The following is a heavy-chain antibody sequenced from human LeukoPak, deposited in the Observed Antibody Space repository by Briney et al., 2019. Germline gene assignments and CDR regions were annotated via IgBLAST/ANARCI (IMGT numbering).Heavy chain of an antibody. Sequence: GGSLRLSCATSGFTFSSYAMSWVRQAPGKGLEWVSYITNSGSTRYYADSVRGRFTISRDNAKKSLYLQMNSLRADDTAVYYCVRDTGGSSWSLFDYWGRGTLVTVSS. J-gene: IGHJ4*02. CDR3: VRDTGGSSWSLFDY. CDR2: ITNSGSTR. D-gene: IGHD6-13*01. V-gene: IGHV3-48*04. CDR1: GFTFSSYA.